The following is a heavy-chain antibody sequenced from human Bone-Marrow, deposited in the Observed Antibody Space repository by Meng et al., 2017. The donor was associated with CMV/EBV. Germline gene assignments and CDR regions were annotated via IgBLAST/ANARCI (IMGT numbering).Heavy chain of an antibody. CDR2: IYGSGGTT. V-gene: IGHV3-23*01. D-gene: IGHD6-13*01. CDR3: ARGDSSTTWLVFDY. Sequence: GESLKISCAASGFIFNNYAMTWVRQTPGKGLEWVSTIYGSGGTTNYADSVKGRFTISRDDSRKTLYLQMNSLRVDDTAVFYCARGDSSTTWLVFDYLGRGTLVPVSS. CDR1: GFIFNNYA. J-gene: IGHJ4*02.